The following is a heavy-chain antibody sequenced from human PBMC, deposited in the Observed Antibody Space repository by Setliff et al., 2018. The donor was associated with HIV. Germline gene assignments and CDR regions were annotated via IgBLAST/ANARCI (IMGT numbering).Heavy chain of an antibody. J-gene: IGHJ4*02. Sequence: ASVKVSCKTSGYTFTDYYMHWVRQAPGQGLEWMGWINPNSGGTNYAQKFRGRVTMTRDTSINTAHMYLSSLRSDDTAIYFCSRGTDFWRGSSNFDYWGQGTQVTVSS. V-gene: IGHV1-2*02. CDR2: INPNSGGT. CDR3: SRGTDFWRGSSNFDY. CDR1: GYTFTDYY. D-gene: IGHD3-3*01.